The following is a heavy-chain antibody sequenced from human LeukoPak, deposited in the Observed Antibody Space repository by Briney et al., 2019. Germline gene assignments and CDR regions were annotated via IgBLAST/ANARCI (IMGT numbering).Heavy chain of an antibody. CDR1: GFTFSSYA. CDR2: ISGSGGST. Sequence: GGSLRLSCAASGFTFSSYAMSWVRQAPGKGLEWVSGISGSGGSTYYADSVKGRFTISRDNSKNTLYLQMNSLRAEDTAVYYCARAVLRYFEEIDPWGQGTLVTVSS. D-gene: IGHD3-9*01. CDR3: ARAVLRYFEEIDP. J-gene: IGHJ5*02. V-gene: IGHV3-23*01.